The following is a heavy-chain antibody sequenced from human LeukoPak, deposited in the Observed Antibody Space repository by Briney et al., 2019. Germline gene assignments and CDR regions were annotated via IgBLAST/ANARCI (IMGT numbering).Heavy chain of an antibody. J-gene: IGHJ2*01. CDR3: ARAPVYYDESRGHLKISNWYLDL. D-gene: IGHD3-22*01. Sequence: PGGSLRLSCAASGFTFSAYSMNWVRQAPGKGLEWVSSISSSSIYRYYGDSVKGRFNISRDNAKNSLYLQMNSLRAEDTAVFYCARAPVYYDESRGHLKISNWYLDLWGRGTLVTVSS. CDR2: ISSSSIYR. CDR1: GFTFSAYS. V-gene: IGHV3-21*01.